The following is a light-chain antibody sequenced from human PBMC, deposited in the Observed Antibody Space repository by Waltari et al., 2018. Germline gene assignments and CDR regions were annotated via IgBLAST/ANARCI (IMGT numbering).Light chain of an antibody. J-gene: IGLJ2*01. CDR2: EVS. CDR3: SAYAGGNVV. CDR1: SSDVGGYNY. V-gene: IGLV2-8*01. Sequence: QSALTQPPSASGSPGQSVTISCTGTSSDVGGYNYVSWYQQHPGKVPKLMIYEVSKRPSGVPDRCSGSKSGNTASLTVSGLQAEDEADYYCSAYAGGNVVFGGGTKLTVL.